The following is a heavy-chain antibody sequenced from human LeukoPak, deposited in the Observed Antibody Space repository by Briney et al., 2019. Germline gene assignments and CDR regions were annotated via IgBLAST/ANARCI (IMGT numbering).Heavy chain of an antibody. J-gene: IGHJ4*02. CDR3: AKAQYYYDSSGYY. D-gene: IGHD3-22*01. V-gene: IGHV3-23*01. CDR1: GFTFSHYA. Sequence: GGSLRLSCAASGFTFSHYAMSWVRQAPGKGLEWVSAISGSGGSTYYADSVKGRFTISRDNSKNTLYLQMNSLRAEDTAVYYCAKAQYYYDSSGYYWGQGTLVTVSS. CDR2: ISGSGGST.